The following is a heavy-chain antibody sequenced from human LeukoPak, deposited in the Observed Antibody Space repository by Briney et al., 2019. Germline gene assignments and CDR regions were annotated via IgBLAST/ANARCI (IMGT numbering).Heavy chain of an antibody. Sequence: GGSLRLSCVASGFTFSNYGMHWVRQAPGKGLEWVATIWYDGSNKYYADSVKGRFTISRDNSKNTLYLQMNSLRAEDTAVYYCAGDFSYRYSYCFDYWGQGTLVTVSS. D-gene: IGHD3-16*02. CDR1: GFTFSNYG. V-gene: IGHV3-33*01. CDR2: IWYDGSNK. CDR3: AGDFSYRYSYCFDY. J-gene: IGHJ4*02.